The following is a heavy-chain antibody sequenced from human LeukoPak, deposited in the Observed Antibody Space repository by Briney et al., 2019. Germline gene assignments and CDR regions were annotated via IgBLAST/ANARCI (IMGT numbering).Heavy chain of an antibody. D-gene: IGHD3-10*02. CDR3: ARHYTMSYKDYYYYMDV. Sequence: ASVKVSCKASGYTFTDYYIHWVRQAPGQGLEWMGWINPDSGGTNYAQRFQGRVTMTRDTSISTAYMELSRLRSDDTAVYYCARHYTMSYKDYYYYMDVWGKGTTVTISS. CDR2: INPDSGGT. CDR1: GYTFTDYY. J-gene: IGHJ6*03. V-gene: IGHV1-2*02.